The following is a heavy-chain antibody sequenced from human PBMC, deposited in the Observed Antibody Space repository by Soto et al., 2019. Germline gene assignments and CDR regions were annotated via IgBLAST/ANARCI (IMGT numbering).Heavy chain of an antibody. V-gene: IGHV3-74*01. CDR2: INSDGSST. D-gene: IGHD2-15*01. J-gene: IGHJ4*02. Sequence: EVQLVESGGGLVQPGGSLRLSCAASGFTFSSYWMHWVRQAPVKGLVWVSRINSDGSSTSYADSVKGRFTIARDNAKNTLYLQMNSLRAEDTAVYYCARGVGDIVVVVAAPPVSWGQGTLVTVSS. CDR1: GFTFSSYW. CDR3: ARGVGDIVVVVAAPPVS.